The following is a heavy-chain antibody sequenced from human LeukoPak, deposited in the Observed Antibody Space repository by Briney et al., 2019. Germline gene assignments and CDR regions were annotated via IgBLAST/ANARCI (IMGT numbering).Heavy chain of an antibody. V-gene: IGHV3-74*01. CDR1: GFTFSSYW. CDR2: INSDGSST. J-gene: IGHJ5*02. D-gene: IGHD1-26*01. CDR3: ARGTYGLRIDNWFDP. Sequence: GGSLRLSCAASGFTFSSYWMHWVRQAPGKGLVWVSRINSDGSSTSYADSVKGRFTISRDNAKNTLYLQMNSLRAEDTAVYYCARGTYGLRIDNWFDPWGQGTLVTVSS.